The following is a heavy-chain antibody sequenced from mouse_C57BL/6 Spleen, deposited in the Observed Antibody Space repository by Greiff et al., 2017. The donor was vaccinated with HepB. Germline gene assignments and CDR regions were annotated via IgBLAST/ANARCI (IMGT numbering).Heavy chain of an antibody. Sequence: VKLMESGAELVKPGASVKISCKASGYAFSSYWMNWVKQRPGKGLEWIGQIYPGDGDTNYNGKFKGKATLTADKSSSTAYMQLSSLTSEDSAVYFCARGGDDGYWFAYWGQGTLVTVSA. CDR1: GYAFSSYW. CDR3: ARGGDDGYWFAY. V-gene: IGHV1-80*01. CDR2: IYPGDGDT. J-gene: IGHJ3*01. D-gene: IGHD2-3*01.